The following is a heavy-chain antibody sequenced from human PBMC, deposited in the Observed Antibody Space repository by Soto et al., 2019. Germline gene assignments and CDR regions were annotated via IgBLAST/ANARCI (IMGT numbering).Heavy chain of an antibody. CDR2: IWYDGSNK. CDR1: GFTFSSYG. D-gene: IGHD6-19*01. CDR3: ARDTRAVAEGAGDYYYYGMDV. J-gene: IGHJ6*02. Sequence: LRLSCAASGFTFSSYGMHWVRQAPGKGLEWVAVIWYDGSNKYYADSVKGRFTISRDNSKNTLYLQMNSLRAEDTAVYYCARDTRAVAEGAGDYYYYGMDVWGQGTTVTVSS. V-gene: IGHV3-33*01.